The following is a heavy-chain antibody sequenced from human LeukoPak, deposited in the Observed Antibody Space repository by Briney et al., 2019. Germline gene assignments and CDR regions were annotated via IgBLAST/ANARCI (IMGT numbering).Heavy chain of an antibody. D-gene: IGHD6-13*01. CDR2: IYYSGST. CDR1: GGSISSYY. J-gene: IGHJ4*02. CDR3: ARHGGLIAAAGTGFDY. Sequence: SETLSLTCTVSGGSISSYYWSWIRQPPGKGLEWIGYIYYSGSTNYNPSLKSRVTISVDTSKNQFSLKLSSVTAADAAVYYCARHGGLIAAAGTGFDYWGQGTLVTVSS. V-gene: IGHV4-59*08.